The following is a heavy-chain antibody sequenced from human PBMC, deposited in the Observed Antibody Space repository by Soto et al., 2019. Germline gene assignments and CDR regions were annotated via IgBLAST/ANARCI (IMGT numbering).Heavy chain of an antibody. V-gene: IGHV4-59*08. CDR3: ARLMGSSWWYYFDY. CDR1: GGTISSYY. D-gene: IGHD6-13*01. J-gene: IGHJ4*02. Sequence: PSETLSLTCTVSGGTISSYYWSWIRQPPGKGLEWIGYIYYSGSTNYNPSLKSRVTISVDTSKNQFSLKLSSVTAADTAVYYCARLMGSSWWYYFDYWGQGTLVTVSS. CDR2: IYYSGST.